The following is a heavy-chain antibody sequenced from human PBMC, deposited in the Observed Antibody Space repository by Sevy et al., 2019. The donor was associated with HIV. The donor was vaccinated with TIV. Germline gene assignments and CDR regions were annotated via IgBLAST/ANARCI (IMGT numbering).Heavy chain of an antibody. CDR1: GFAFYDYS. D-gene: IGHD2-2*01. Sequence: GGSLRLSCAASGFAFYDYSMSWIRQAPGKGLEWVATLSFGCGKINYADSVKGRFTISRDNSKNSFYLQMDNLRAEDTALYYCAREGCSKPHDYWGQGTLVTVSS. J-gene: IGHJ4*02. V-gene: IGHV3-23*01. CDR2: LSFGCGKI. CDR3: AREGCSKPHDY.